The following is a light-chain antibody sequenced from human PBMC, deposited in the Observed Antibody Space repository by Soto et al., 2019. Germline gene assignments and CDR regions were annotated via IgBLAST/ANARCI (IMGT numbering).Light chain of an antibody. CDR1: QTVRNF. CDR2: DAS. Sequence: EVALSQSQAPLSVSPGARATLSCRASQTVRNFLHWFQQKPAQGPGLLRDDASYWAAGVPGRFSGSGSRTDFNLFSCCLEPEDYGVYYRPQRSNRPPITFCQRTRPGI. CDR3: PQRSNRPPIT. V-gene: IGKV3-11*01. J-gene: IGKJ5*01.